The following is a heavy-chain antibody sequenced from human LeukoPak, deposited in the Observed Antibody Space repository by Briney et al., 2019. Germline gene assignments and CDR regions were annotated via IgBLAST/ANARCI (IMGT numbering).Heavy chain of an antibody. Sequence: GGSLRLSCAASGFTFSSYEMNWVRQAPGKGLEWVSYISSSGSAIYYADSVKGRFTISRDNSKNTLYLQMNSLRAEDTALYYCARVLDIYSSMCRNYFDSWGQGTLVSVSS. D-gene: IGHD6-13*01. CDR3: ARVLDIYSSMCRNYFDS. CDR2: ISSSGSAI. CDR1: GFTFSSYE. J-gene: IGHJ4*02. V-gene: IGHV3-48*03.